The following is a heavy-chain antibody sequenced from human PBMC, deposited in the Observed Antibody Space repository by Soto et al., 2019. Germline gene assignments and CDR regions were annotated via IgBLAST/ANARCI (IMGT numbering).Heavy chain of an antibody. Sequence: PGESLKISCQGSGYSFTTYWIGWVRQMPGKGLEWMGIIYPGDSDTRYSPSFQGQVTMSADKSISTAYLQWRSLKASDTAMYYCARYTEILTGYFDYWGQGTLVTVSS. CDR2: IYPGDSDT. J-gene: IGHJ4*02. CDR3: ARYTEILTGYFDY. V-gene: IGHV5-51*01. D-gene: IGHD3-9*01. CDR1: GYSFTTYW.